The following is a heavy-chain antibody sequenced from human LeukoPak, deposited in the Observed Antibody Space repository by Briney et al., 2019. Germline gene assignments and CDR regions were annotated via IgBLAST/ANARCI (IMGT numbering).Heavy chain of an antibody. CDR3: AGDGLPYYNFWSGYPY. CDR2: INWNGDST. CDR1: GFIFDNYG. V-gene: IGHV3-20*04. D-gene: IGHD3-3*01. Sequence: PGGSLRLSCVASGFIFDNYGLSWVRQVPGKGLEWVSGINWNGDSTGYVDSVKGRFTISRDNAKNSLYLQMNSLRAEDTAFYYCAGDGLPYYNFWSGYPYRGQGILVTVSS. J-gene: IGHJ4*02.